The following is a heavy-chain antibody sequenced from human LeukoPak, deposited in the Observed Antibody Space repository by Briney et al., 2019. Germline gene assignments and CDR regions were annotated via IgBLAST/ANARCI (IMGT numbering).Heavy chain of an antibody. CDR1: GGSFSGYY. V-gene: IGHV4-34*01. CDR2: INHSGST. Sequence: SETLSLTCAVYGGSFSGYYWSWIRQPPGKGLEWIGEINHSGSTNYNPSLKSRVTISVDTSKNQFSLKLSSVTAADTAVYYCARRGALYYYDSSGYYAHKGSLKTYYYYGMDVRGQGTTVTVSS. J-gene: IGHJ6*02. CDR3: ARRGALYYYDSSGYYAHKGSLKTYYYYGMDV. D-gene: IGHD3-22*01.